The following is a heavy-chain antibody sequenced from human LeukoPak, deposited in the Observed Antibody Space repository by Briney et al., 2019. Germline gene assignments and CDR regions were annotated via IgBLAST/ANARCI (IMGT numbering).Heavy chain of an antibody. V-gene: IGHV4-61*01. CDR3: AREPYYYDSSGPLPRRYMDV. CDR1: GGSISSGSYY. CDR2: IYYSGST. D-gene: IGHD3-22*01. Sequence: SQTLSLTCTVSGGSISSGSYYWSWIRQPPGKGLEWIGYIYYSGSTNYNPSLKSRVTISVDTSKNQFSLKLSSVTAADTAVYYCAREPYYYDSSGPLPRRYMDVWGKGTTVTVSS. J-gene: IGHJ6*03.